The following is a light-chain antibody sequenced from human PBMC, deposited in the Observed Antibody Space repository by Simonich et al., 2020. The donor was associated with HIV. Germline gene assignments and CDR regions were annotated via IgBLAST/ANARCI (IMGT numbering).Light chain of an antibody. CDR2: DAS. CDR3: QQFNSNPRT. J-gene: IGKJ5*01. CDR1: QGISSA. V-gene: IGKV1-13*02. Sequence: AIQLTQSPSSLSAPVGDRVTITCRASQGISSALVWYQQKPGKAPKVLIYDASTLESGVPSRFSGSGSGTDFTLTISSLQPEDFATYFCQQFNSNPRTFGQGTRLEIK.